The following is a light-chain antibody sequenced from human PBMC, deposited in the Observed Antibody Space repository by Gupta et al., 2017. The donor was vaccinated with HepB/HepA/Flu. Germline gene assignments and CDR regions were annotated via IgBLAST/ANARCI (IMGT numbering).Light chain of an antibody. V-gene: IGKV1-39*01. Sequence: DIQMTQSPSSLSASVGDRVTITCRASQSINSYLNWYQQKPGKAPKLLIYAASHLQNGVPSNFSASESGTDFTLTISRLQPEDFATYYCQQSDSTPLTFGGGTRVEIK. CDR2: AAS. CDR1: QSINSY. J-gene: IGKJ4*01. CDR3: QQSDSTPLT.